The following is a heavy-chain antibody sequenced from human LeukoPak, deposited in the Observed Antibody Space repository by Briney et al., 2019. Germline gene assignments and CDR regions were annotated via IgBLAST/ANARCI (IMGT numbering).Heavy chain of an antibody. J-gene: IGHJ4*02. CDR3: ARGRRRDGYNLVFGY. CDR2: INHSGST. D-gene: IGHD5-24*01. V-gene: IGHV4-34*01. Sequence: PSETLSLTCAVYGGSFSGYYWSWIRQPPGKGLEWIGEINHSGSTNYNPSLKSRVTISVDTSKNQFSLKLSSVTAADTAVYYCARGRRRDGYNLVFGYWGQGTLVTVSS. CDR1: GGSFSGYY.